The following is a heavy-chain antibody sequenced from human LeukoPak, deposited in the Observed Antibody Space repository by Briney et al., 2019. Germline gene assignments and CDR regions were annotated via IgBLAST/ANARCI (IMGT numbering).Heavy chain of an antibody. CDR3: TTGGSSWTGYYFDY. CDR1: GFTFSTFA. V-gene: IGHV3-15*01. D-gene: IGHD6-13*01. Sequence: GGSLRLSRAASGFTFSTFAMSWVRQAPGKGLEWVGRIKSKTDGGTTDYAAPVKGRFTISRDDSKNTLYLQMNSLKTEDTAVYYCTTGGSSWTGYYFDYWGQGTLVTVSS. CDR2: IKSKTDGGTT. J-gene: IGHJ4*02.